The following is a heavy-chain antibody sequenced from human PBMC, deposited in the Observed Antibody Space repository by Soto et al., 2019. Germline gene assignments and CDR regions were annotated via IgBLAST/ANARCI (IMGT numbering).Heavy chain of an antibody. J-gene: IGHJ4*02. CDR3: AKSDTAMVGVFDY. V-gene: IGHV3-30*18. CDR1: GFTLSSYG. Sequence: GGSLRLSCAASGFTLSSYGMHWVRQAPGKGLEWVAVISYDGSNKYYVDSVKGRFTISRDNSKNTLYLQMNSLRAEDTAVYYCAKSDTAMVGVFDYWGQGTLVTVSS. CDR2: ISYDGSNK. D-gene: IGHD5-18*01.